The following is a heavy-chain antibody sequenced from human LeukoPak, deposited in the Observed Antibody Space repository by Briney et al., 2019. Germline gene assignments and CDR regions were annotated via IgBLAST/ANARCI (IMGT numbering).Heavy chain of an antibody. J-gene: IGHJ4*02. V-gene: IGHV1-18*01. CDR2: ISAYNGNT. CDR1: GHTFTSYG. D-gene: IGHD6-13*01. CDR3: ARDRGRMEIAAAVDY. Sequence: ASVNVSCKASGHTFTSYGISWVRQAPGQGVEWMGWISAYNGNTNYAQKLQGRVTMTTDTSTSTAYMELRSLRSDDTAVYYCARDRGRMEIAAAVDYWGQGTLVTVSS.